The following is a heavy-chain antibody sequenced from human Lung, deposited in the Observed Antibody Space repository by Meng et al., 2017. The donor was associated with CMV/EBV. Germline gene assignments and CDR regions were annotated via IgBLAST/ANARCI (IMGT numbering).Heavy chain of an antibody. CDR2: ITPISATV. J-gene: IGHJ1*01. V-gene: IGHV1-69*05. CDR3: ARWSISIQH. CDR1: GGTFNSYV. D-gene: IGHD3-3*02. Sequence: SXXVSCKASGGTFNSYVIYWVRQAPGQGLEWMGGITPISATVNYAQRFQGRVTLTTDESTNTAYMELTGLGSDDTAVYFCARWSISIQHWGQGTLVTVSS.